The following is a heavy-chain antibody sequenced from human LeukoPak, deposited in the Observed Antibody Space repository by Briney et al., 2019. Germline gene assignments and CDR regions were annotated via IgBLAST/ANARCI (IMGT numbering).Heavy chain of an antibody. J-gene: IGHJ4*02. Sequence: PGGSLRLSCAASGFTFSSYSMNWVRQAPGKGLEWVSSISSSSSYIYYADSVKGRFTISRDNAKNSLYLQMNSLRAEDTAVYYCASGIAATVSYFDYWGQGTLVTVSS. CDR3: ASGIAATVSYFDY. CDR1: GFTFSSYS. V-gene: IGHV3-21*01. CDR2: ISSSSSYI. D-gene: IGHD6-13*01.